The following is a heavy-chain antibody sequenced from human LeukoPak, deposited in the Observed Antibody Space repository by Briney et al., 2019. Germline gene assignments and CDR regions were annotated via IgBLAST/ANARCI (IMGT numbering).Heavy chain of an antibody. V-gene: IGHV1-46*01. Sequence: ASVKVSCKASGYIFTSYYIHWVRQAPGQGLEWMGIINPGGGTTSYAQKFQGRVTMTRDMSTSSFYMDSSSLRSEDTAVYYCARDLSHRRVSDKNYYMDVWGKGTTVTVSS. CDR1: GYIFTSYY. J-gene: IGHJ6*03. CDR2: INPGGGTT. CDR3: ARDLSHRRVSDKNYYMDV. D-gene: IGHD2/OR15-2a*01.